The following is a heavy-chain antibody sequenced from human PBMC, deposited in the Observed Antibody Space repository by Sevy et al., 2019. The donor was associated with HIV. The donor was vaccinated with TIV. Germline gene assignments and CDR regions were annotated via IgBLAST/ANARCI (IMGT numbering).Heavy chain of an antibody. Sequence: SETLSLICPVSGDSTGSGGYYWSWIRQPLGKALEWIGCIYHSGSTFHNPSLQSRVTISADRSKNQFSLKLRSVTAADTAVYYCARGTGTSRYYDHWGQGTLVTVSS. D-gene: IGHD3-9*01. J-gene: IGHJ5*02. CDR2: IYHSGST. CDR1: GDSTGSGGYY. V-gene: IGHV4-30-2*01. CDR3: ARGTGTSRYYDH.